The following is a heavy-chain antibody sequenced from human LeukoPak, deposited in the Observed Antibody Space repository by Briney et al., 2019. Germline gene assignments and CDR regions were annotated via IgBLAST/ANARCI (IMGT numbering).Heavy chain of an antibody. V-gene: IGHV3-21*01. CDR2: ISSSSSYI. J-gene: IGHJ4*02. Sequence: GGSLRLSCAASGFTFSSYSMNWVRQAPGKGLEWVSSISSSSSYIYYVDSVKGRFTVSRDNAKNSLYLQMNSLRAEDTAVYYCARDQRGSIAAFWGQGTLVTVSS. CDR1: GFTFSSYS. CDR3: ARDQRGSIAAF. D-gene: IGHD6-13*01.